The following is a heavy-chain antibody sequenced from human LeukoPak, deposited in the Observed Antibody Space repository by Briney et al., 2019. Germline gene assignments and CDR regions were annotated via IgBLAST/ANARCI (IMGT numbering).Heavy chain of an antibody. D-gene: IGHD5-12*01. Sequence: SETLSLTCTVSGGSISNYFWNWIRQPPGKGLEWIGYFFQSGSAKYNPSLKSRVTLSADTSKNQVSLKLNAVTAADTAVYFCARAGGYSGYGSFDYWGQGILVPVSS. CDR1: GGSISNYF. J-gene: IGHJ4*02. CDR3: ARAGGYSGYGSFDY. CDR2: FFQSGSA. V-gene: IGHV4-59*08.